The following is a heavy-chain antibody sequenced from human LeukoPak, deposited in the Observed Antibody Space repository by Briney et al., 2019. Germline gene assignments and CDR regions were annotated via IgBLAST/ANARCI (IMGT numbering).Heavy chain of an antibody. V-gene: IGHV3-48*03. CDR3: ASLGWTSEEV. Sequence: GGSLRLSCAASGFTFSSYEMNWVRQAPGKGLEWVSYISSSGSTIYYADSVKGRFTISRDSAKNSLYLQMNSLRAEDTAVYYCASLGWTSEEVRGKGTTVTVSS. D-gene: IGHD3/OR15-3a*01. CDR1: GFTFSSYE. J-gene: IGHJ6*04. CDR2: ISSSGSTI.